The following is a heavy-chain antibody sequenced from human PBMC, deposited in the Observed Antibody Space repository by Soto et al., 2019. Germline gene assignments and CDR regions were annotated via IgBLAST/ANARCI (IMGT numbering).Heavy chain of an antibody. D-gene: IGHD7-27*01. Sequence: EVQLLQSGGGLVQPGGSLRLSCAASGFTFSSYAISWVRQAPGKGLEWVSAISNSGGNTYYADSVMGRFTISRDNSKNTLFLQMNSLRAEDSAIYYCAKEWGRPLDYWGQRTLVTVSS. J-gene: IGHJ4*02. CDR3: AKEWGRPLDY. CDR1: GFTFSSYA. V-gene: IGHV3-23*01. CDR2: ISNSGGNT.